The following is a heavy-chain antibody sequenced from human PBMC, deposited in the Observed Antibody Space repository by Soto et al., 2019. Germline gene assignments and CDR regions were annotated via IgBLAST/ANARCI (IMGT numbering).Heavy chain of an antibody. CDR1: GGFISSGGKY. V-gene: IGHV4-31*03. CDR3: ARADRSGASFDY. Sequence: SETLSLTCTVSGGFISSGGKYWSWIRQHPGKGLEWIGYIYHSGSTFYNPSLKSRLTISVGTTNNQFSLRLTSVTAADTAMYYCARADRSGASFDYWGQGTLVTVSS. J-gene: IGHJ4*02. CDR2: IYHSGST. D-gene: IGHD3-22*01.